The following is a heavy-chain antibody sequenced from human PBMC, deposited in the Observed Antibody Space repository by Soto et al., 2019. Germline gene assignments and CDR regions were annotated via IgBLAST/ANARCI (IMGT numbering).Heavy chain of an antibody. D-gene: IGHD3-3*01. V-gene: IGHV4-39*01. CDR3: ASPLSYYFWSCAFDI. Sequence: QLQLQESGPGLVKPSETLSLTCTVSGGSISSSSYYWGWIRQPPGKGLEWIGSIYYSGSTYYNPSLKSRVTIPVDPSKSPCSLKLSSVSAADTAVYYCASPLSYYFWSCAFDIWGQGTMVTVSS. J-gene: IGHJ3*02. CDR1: GGSISSSSYY. CDR2: IYYSGST.